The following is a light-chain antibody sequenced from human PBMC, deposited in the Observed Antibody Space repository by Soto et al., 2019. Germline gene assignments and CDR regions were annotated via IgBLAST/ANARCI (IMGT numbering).Light chain of an antibody. J-gene: IGLJ1*01. V-gene: IGLV2-14*01. CDR3: NSYTNNNTFV. CDR1: SSDVGGYNY. Sequence: QSALTQPASVSGSPGQSITISCTGTSSDVGGYNYVSWFQQHPGKAPKLMIYEVSNRPSGVSNRFSGLRSGNTGSLTISGLQSEDEAEYYCNSYTNNNTFVFGTGTKLTVL. CDR2: EVS.